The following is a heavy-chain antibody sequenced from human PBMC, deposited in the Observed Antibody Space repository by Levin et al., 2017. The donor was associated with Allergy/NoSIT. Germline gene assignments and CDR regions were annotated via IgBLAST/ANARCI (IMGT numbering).Heavy chain of an antibody. V-gene: IGHV3-49*03. CDR3: TIYPQLLYGPPRNSDEY. D-gene: IGHD2-2*02. CDR1: GFTFGDYA. Sequence: PGGSLRLSCTASGFTFGDYAMSWFRQAPGKGLEWVGFIRSKAYGGTTEYAASVKGRFTISRDDSKSISYLQMNSLKTEDTAVYYCTIYPQLLYGPPRNSDEYWGQGTLVTVST. J-gene: IGHJ4*02. CDR2: IRSKAYGGTT.